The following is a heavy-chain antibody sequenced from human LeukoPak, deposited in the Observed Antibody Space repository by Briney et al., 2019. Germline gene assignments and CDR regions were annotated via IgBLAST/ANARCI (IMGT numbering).Heavy chain of an antibody. Sequence: ASVKVSCKASGYTFTNYAITWVRQAPGQGLEWMGWISDYNGDTNYAQKFQGRVAMTTDTSTSTAYMELRSLRSDDTAVYYCARGDYCDSSGYFPGMNYWGQGTLVTVSS. CDR1: GYTFTNYA. CDR2: ISDYNGDT. CDR3: ARGDYCDSSGYFPGMNY. D-gene: IGHD3-22*01. J-gene: IGHJ4*02. V-gene: IGHV1-18*01.